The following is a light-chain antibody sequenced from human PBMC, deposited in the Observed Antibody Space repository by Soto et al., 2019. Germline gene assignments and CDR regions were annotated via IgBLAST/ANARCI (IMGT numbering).Light chain of an antibody. CDR3: QQYNNWPLT. V-gene: IGKV3-15*01. CDR2: AAS. Sequence: EIVMTQSPVTLSVSPGERATLSCRASQEVSTTLAWYQQKPGQVPRLLIFAASTRATGVPARFSGSGSGTELTLTISRLRSEGFALYYCQQYNNWPLTFGGGTKVELK. CDR1: QEVSTT. J-gene: IGKJ4*01.